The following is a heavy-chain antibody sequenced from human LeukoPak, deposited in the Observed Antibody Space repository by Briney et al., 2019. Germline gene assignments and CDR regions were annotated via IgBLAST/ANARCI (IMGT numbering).Heavy chain of an antibody. CDR1: GVSISSSNSY. Sequence: SETLSLTCTVSGVSISSSNSYWGWIRQPPGKGLEWIGSIYYSGNTYYNASLKSQVSISIDTSKNQFSLKLSSVTAADTAVYYCARSYYDFWSGTYLGWFDPWGQGTLVTVSS. CDR3: ARSYYDFWSGTYLGWFDP. J-gene: IGHJ5*02. D-gene: IGHD3-3*01. CDR2: IYYSGNT. V-gene: IGHV4-39*07.